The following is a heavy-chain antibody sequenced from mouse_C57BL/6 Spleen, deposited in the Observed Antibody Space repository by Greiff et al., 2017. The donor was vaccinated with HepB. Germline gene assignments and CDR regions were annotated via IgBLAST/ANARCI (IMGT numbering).Heavy chain of an antibody. Sequence: VQLQQSGAELARPGASVKLSCKASGYTFTSYGISWVKQRTGQGLEWIGEIYPRSGNTYYNEKFKGKATLTADKSSSTAYMELRSLTSEDSAVYFCARGIPFYYGSKGNYFDYWGQGTTLTVSS. CDR2: IYPRSGNT. J-gene: IGHJ2*01. D-gene: IGHD1-1*01. CDR1: GYTFTSYG. V-gene: IGHV1-81*01. CDR3: ARGIPFYYGSKGNYFDY.